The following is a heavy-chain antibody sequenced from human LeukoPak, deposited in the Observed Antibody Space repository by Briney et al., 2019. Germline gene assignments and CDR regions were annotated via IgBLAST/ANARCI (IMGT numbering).Heavy chain of an antibody. J-gene: IGHJ4*02. CDR2: ISGSGGST. CDR1: GFTFSSYA. D-gene: IGHD3-22*01. CDR3: AKVGYYDSSGYYYYFDY. V-gene: IGHV3-23*01. Sequence: GRSLRLSCAASGFTFSSYAMSWVRQAPGKGLEWVSAISGSGGSTYYADSVKGRFTISRDNSKNTLYLQMNSLRAEDTAVYYCAKVGYYDSSGYYYYFDYWGQGTLVTVSS.